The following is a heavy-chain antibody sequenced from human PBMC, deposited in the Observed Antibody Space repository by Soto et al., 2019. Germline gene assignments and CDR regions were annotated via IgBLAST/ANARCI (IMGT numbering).Heavy chain of an antibody. D-gene: IGHD3-22*01. CDR3: APIVAEPHFCY. CDR2: IDDNGGRT. J-gene: IGHJ4*02. CDR1: GFVFSNYA. Sequence: CAASGFVFSNYAISWVRQAPGKGLECVSTIDDNGGRTYYADSVKGRFTISRDNSKNTLHLQMNSLRAEDTAVYYCAPIVAEPHFCYWGQGTLV. V-gene: IGHV3-23*01.